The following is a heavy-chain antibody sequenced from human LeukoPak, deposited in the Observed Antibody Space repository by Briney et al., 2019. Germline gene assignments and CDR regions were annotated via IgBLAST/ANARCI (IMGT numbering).Heavy chain of an antibody. J-gene: IGHJ4*02. V-gene: IGHV3-11*06. CDR1: GFRFSDYY. CDR3: ARLSGDY. D-gene: IGHD2/OR15-2a*01. Sequence: GGSLRLSRTASGFRFSDYYMSWVRQTPGKGLEWLSYISGSTSSNYTAYSDSVKGRFTISRDNAKNSLYLQMKNLRPEDTAIYYCARLSGDYWGQGILVSVSS. CDR2: ISGSTSSN.